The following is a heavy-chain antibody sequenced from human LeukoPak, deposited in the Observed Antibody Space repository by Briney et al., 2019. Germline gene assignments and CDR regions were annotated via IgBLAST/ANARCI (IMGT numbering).Heavy chain of an antibody. CDR3: ARDGDSGGYYYGPFDN. Sequence: GGSLRLSCAASGFTFSLFGMTWVRQAPGKGLEWISYISSSRRTINYADSVKGRFTISRDNAKNSLYLQMNNLRAEDTAVYYCARDGDSGGYYYGPFDNWGQGTLVTVSS. D-gene: IGHD3-22*01. J-gene: IGHJ4*02. CDR2: ISSSRRTI. CDR1: GFTFSLFG. V-gene: IGHV3-48*04.